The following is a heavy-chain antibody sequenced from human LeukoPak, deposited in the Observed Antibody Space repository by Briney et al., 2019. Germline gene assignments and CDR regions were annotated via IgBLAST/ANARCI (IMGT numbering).Heavy chain of an antibody. CDR1: GFTLSRYW. J-gene: IGHJ6*03. V-gene: IGHV3-7*04. Sequence: GGSLRLSCAASGFTLSRYWMIWVGQAPGKGRAGVDSIKQNGSEKCYADSAKGRFTISRGNAKSSLYLQMNSLRAEDTAVYYCATDCGDSPGNYYYYMDVWGKGTTVTVSS. CDR2: IKQNGSEK. D-gene: IGHD4-17*01. CDR3: ATDCGDSPGNYYYYMDV.